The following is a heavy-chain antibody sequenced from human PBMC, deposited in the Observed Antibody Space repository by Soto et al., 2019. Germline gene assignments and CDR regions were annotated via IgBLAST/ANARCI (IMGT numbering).Heavy chain of an antibody. D-gene: IGHD5-12*01. CDR3: ARDRGYSGYDYKFHYYGIDV. J-gene: IGHJ6*02. V-gene: IGHV4-59*01. CDR2: IFYSGNT. CDR1: GGSFNPYY. Sequence: SETLSLTCTVSGGSFNPYYWSWIRQPPGKGLEWIGYIFYSGNTKYNPSLKSRVTISIDTSNNQFSLKMTSVTAADTAVYYCARDRGYSGYDYKFHYYGIDVWGQGTTVTVS.